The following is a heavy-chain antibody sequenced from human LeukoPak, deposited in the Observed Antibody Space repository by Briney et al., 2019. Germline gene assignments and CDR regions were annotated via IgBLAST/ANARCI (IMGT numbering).Heavy chain of an antibody. V-gene: IGHV1-2*02. D-gene: IGHD3-10*01. CDR2: INPNSGGT. J-gene: IGHJ4*02. Sequence: ASVKVSCKASGYTFTGYYMHWVRQAPGQGLEWMGWINPNSGGTNYAQKFQGRVTMTRDTSISTAYMELGRLRSDDTAVYYCARGSYIPPYYFDYWGQGTLVTVSS. CDR3: ARGSYIPPYYFDY. CDR1: GYTFTGYY.